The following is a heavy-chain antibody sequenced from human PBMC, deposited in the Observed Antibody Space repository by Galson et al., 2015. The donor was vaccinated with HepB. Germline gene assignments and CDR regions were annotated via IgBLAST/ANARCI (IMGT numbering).Heavy chain of an antibody. CDR3: ARAYAGHDSF. CDR2: MNQDGSKR. CDR1: GFTFTAYW. D-gene: IGHD2-21*02. V-gene: IGHV3-7*03. Sequence: SLRLSCAGFGFTFTAYWMTWVRRAPGKGLEWVANMNQDGSKRYYVDSGKGRFTISRDNAKTSVYLQMNSLTAEDAAVYYCARAYAGHDSFWGQGTLVTVSS. J-gene: IGHJ4*02.